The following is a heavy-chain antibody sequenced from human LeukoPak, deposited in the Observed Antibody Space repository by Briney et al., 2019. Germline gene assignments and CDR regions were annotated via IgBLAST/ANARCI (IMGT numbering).Heavy chain of an antibody. CDR1: GFSLGTSGMC. J-gene: IGHJ6*03. Sequence: SGPTLVNPTQTLTLTCTFSGFSLGTSGMCVSWIRQPPGKALEWLARIDWDDDKYYSTSLKTRLTISKDTSKNQVVLTMTNMDPVDTATYYCARIARDYYDSSGPGPYYYYYMDVWGKGTTVTVSS. V-gene: IGHV2-70*11. CDR2: IDWDDDK. D-gene: IGHD3-22*01. CDR3: ARIARDYYDSSGPGPYYYYYMDV.